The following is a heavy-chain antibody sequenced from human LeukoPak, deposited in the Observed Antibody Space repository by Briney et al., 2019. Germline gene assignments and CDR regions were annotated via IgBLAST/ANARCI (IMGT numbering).Heavy chain of an antibody. CDR1: GGSFGGYY. Sequence: SETLSLTCAVYGGSFGGYYWSWIRQPPGKGLEWIGEINHSGSTNYNPSLKSRVTISVDTSKNQFSLKLSSVTAADTAVYYCARDLVDIVATDQAFDIWGQGTMVTVSS. CDR3: ARDLVDIVATDQAFDI. V-gene: IGHV4-34*01. CDR2: INHSGST. J-gene: IGHJ3*02. D-gene: IGHD5-12*01.